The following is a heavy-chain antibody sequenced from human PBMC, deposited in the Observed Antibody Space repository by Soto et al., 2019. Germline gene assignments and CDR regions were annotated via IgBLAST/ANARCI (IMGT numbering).Heavy chain of an antibody. J-gene: IGHJ3*02. CDR2: ISFDGFNE. CDR3: ARDNAYGESDAFDI. Sequence: QVHLVESGGGVLQPGRSLRLSCAASGFTFSNYTFHWVRQAPGKGLEWVSVISFDGFNEYYADSVKGRFTISRDISKNTLFLQMNSLRAEDTALYYCARDNAYGESDAFDIWGQGTMVTASS. CDR1: GFTFSNYT. V-gene: IGHV3-30-3*01. D-gene: IGHD4-17*01.